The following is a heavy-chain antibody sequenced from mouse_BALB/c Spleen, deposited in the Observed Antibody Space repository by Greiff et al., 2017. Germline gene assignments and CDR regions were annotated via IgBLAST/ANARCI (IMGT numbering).Heavy chain of an antibody. D-gene: IGHD2-3*01. V-gene: IGHV5-17*02. J-gene: IGHJ4*01. Sequence: EVMLVESGGGLVQPGGSRKLSCAASGFTFSSFGMHWVRQAPEKGLEWVAYISSGSSTIYYADTVKGRFTISRDNPKNTLFLQMTSLRSEDTAMYYCARSGDGYYDYYAMDYWGQGTSVTVSS. CDR1: GFTFSSFG. CDR3: ARSGDGYYDYYAMDY. CDR2: ISSGSSTI.